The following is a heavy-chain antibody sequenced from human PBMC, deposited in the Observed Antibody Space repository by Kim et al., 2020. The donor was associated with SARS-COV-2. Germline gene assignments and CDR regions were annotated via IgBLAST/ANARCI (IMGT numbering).Heavy chain of an antibody. D-gene: IGHD3-9*01. J-gene: IGHJ4*02. Sequence: YAESVQGRFTISRDNAKKSLYLQMNSQRAEDTAVYYCASVGGDILTGSSGYWGQGTLVTVSS. CDR3: ASVGGDILTGSSGY. V-gene: IGHV3-21*01.